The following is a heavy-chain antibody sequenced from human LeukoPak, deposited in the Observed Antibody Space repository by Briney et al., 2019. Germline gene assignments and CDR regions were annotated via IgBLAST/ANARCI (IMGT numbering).Heavy chain of an antibody. V-gene: IGHV3-7*01. D-gene: IGHD3-22*01. CDR1: GFTFSSYW. J-gene: IGHJ3*02. CDR2: IKQDGSEK. CDR3: AREWETKAPYYYDRYGAFDI. Sequence: QPGGSLRLSCAASGFTFSSYWMSWVRQAPGKGLEWVANIKQDGSEKYYVDSVKGRFTISRDNAKNSLYLQMNSLRAEDTAVYYCAREWETKAPYYYDRYGAFDIWGQGTMVTVSS.